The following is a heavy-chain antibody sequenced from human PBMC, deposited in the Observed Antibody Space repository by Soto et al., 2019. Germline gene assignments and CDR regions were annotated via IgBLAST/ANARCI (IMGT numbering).Heavy chain of an antibody. Sequence: DVQLVESGGGLVQPGGSLRLSCAAYEFTFNVYWVHWVRQAPGKGLVWVAHMNRDGTNINYADSVKGRFTISRDHAKNALYLQMNSLRVEDTAVYYCVRDRGQPDAFDIWGQGTVVTVSA. CDR2: MNRDGTNI. CDR3: VRDRGQPDAFDI. J-gene: IGHJ3*02. D-gene: IGHD1-1*01. V-gene: IGHV3-74*01. CDR1: EFTFNVYW.